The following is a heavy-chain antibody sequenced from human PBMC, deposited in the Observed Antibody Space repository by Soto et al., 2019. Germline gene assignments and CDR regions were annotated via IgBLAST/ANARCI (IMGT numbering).Heavy chain of an antibody. CDR3: AKEGSGDGYSVDY. J-gene: IGHJ4*02. CDR1: GFTFSSYG. Sequence: GGSLRLSCAASGFTFSSYGMHWVRQAPGKGLEWVAVISYDGSNKYYADSVKGRFTISRDNSKNTLYLQMNSLRAEDTAVYYCAKEGSGDGYSVDYWGQGTLVTVSS. V-gene: IGHV3-30*18. D-gene: IGHD4-4*01. CDR2: ISYDGSNK.